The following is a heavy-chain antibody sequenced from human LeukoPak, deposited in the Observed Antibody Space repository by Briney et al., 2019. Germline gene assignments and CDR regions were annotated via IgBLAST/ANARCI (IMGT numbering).Heavy chain of an antibody. CDR2: IYYSGST. Sequence: PSQTLSLTCTVYGGSISSGGYYWSWIRRHPGKGLEWIGYIYYSGSTYYNPSLKSRVTISVDTSKNQFSLKLSSVTAADTAVYYCARDARAAGTTLSFDYWGQGTLVTVSS. V-gene: IGHV4-31*03. CDR1: GGSISSGGYY. CDR3: ARDARAAGTTLSFDY. J-gene: IGHJ4*02. D-gene: IGHD6-13*01.